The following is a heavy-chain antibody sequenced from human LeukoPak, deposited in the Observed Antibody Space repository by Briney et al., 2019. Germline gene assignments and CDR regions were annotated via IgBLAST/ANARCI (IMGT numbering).Heavy chain of an antibody. J-gene: IGHJ3*02. V-gene: IGHV4-4*02. CDR1: GGSISSSNW. CDR3: ARNRVVPAAMLRAFDI. D-gene: IGHD2-2*01. Sequence: SETLSLTCAVSGGSISSSNWWSWVRQPPGKGLEWIGEIYHSGSTNYNPSLKSRVTISVDKSKNQFSLKLSSVTAADTAVYYCARNRVVPAAMLRAFDIWGQGTMVTVSS. CDR2: IYHSGST.